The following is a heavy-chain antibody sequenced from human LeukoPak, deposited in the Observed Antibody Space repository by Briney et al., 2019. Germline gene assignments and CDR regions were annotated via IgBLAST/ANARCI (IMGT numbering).Heavy chain of an antibody. Sequence: SETLSLTCTVSSGSISTSNYYWGWVRQPPGKALEWIGIIFYSGSTYYSPSLKSRLTISVDTSKNQFSLMLTSVTAADTAVYFCARSRSTYDSSGYLDYWGQGALVTVSS. CDR2: IFYSGST. CDR3: ARSRSTYDSSGYLDY. V-gene: IGHV4-39*07. D-gene: IGHD3-22*01. J-gene: IGHJ4*02. CDR1: SGSISTSNYY.